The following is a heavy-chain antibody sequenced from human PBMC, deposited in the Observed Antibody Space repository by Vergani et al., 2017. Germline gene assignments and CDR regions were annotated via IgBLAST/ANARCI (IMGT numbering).Heavy chain of an antibody. CDR1: GGSLSGYY. J-gene: IGHJ4*02. CDR2: VEDSGYF. V-gene: IGHV4-59*01. D-gene: IGHD1-14*01. Sequence: QVQLQESVPGLVRPSETLSLTCTVSGGSLSGYYWNWIRQTPGEGLEWIGYVEDSGYFNYNPSLKTRVSMSSDTSNNQFSLMLSSVTVAATAVYYCARSIVSRNPPDYFDNWGQGTLVTVSS. CDR3: ARSIVSRNPPDYFDN.